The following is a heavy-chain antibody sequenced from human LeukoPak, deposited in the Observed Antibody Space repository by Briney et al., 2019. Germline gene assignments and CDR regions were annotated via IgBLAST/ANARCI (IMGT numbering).Heavy chain of an antibody. CDR3: ARDSRFVGATSRSAFDI. CDR1: GYTFTSYA. Sequence: HEASVRVSCKASGYTFTSYAMNWVRQAPGQGLEWMGWINTNTGNPTYAQGFTGRFVFSLDTSVSTAYLQISSLKAEDTAVYYCARDSRFVGATSRSAFDIWGQGTMVTVS. J-gene: IGHJ3*02. V-gene: IGHV7-4-1*02. CDR2: INTNTGNP. D-gene: IGHD1-26*01.